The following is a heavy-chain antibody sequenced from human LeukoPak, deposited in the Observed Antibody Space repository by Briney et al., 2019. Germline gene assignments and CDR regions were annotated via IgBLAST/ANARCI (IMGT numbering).Heavy chain of an antibody. J-gene: IGHJ4*02. CDR1: GYTFTGYY. V-gene: IGHV1-2*02. CDR3: VPSNDSYYFDY. D-gene: IGHD1-1*01. Sequence: GASVKVSCKTSGYTFTGYYMHWVRQAPGQGLEWMGWINPKSGVTSYPQKFQGRVSMTRDTSISTAYVELSRLRSDDTAVYYCVPSNDSYYFDYWGQGTLVTVSS. CDR2: INPKSGVT.